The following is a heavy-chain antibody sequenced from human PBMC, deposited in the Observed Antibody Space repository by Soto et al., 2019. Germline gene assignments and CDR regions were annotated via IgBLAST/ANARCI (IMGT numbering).Heavy chain of an antibody. V-gene: IGHV3-23*01. CDR2: ISGSGGST. J-gene: IGHJ4*02. Sequence: EVQLLESGGGLVQPGGSLRLSCAASGFTFSNYAMNWVRQAPGKGLEWVSVISGSGGSTYYADSVKGRFTISRDNSKNTLYLQMNSLRAEDMAVYYCASRNSGWYFDYWGQGTLVTVSS. D-gene: IGHD6-19*01. CDR3: ASRNSGWYFDY. CDR1: GFTFSNYA.